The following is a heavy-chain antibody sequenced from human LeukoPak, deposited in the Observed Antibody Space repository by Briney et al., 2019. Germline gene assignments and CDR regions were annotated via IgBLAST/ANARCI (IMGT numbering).Heavy chain of an antibody. CDR1: GFTFSSYA. CDR2: ISYDGSNK. V-gene: IGHV3-30-3*01. Sequence: GGSLRLSCAASGFTFSSYAMHWVRQAPGKGLEWVAVISYDGSNKYYADSVKGRFTISRDNSKNTLYLQMNSLRAEDTAVYYCAITLGYCSSTSCVWQADDAFDIWGQGTMVTVSS. D-gene: IGHD2-2*01. J-gene: IGHJ3*02. CDR3: AITLGYCSSTSCVWQADDAFDI.